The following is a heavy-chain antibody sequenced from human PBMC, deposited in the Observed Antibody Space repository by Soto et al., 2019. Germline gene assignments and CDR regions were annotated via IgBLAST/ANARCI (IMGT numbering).Heavy chain of an antibody. CDR2: MNPNSGNT. J-gene: IGHJ6*03. CDR1: GYTFTSYD. Sequence: ASVKVSCKASGYTFTSYDINWVRQATGQGLEWMGWMNPNSGNTGYAQKFQGRVTMTRNTSISTAYMELSSLRSEDTAVYYCARGGYDILSGYYGAHYYYYMDVWGKRTTVTVSS. CDR3: ARGGYDILSGYYGAHYYYYMDV. V-gene: IGHV1-8*01. D-gene: IGHD3-9*01.